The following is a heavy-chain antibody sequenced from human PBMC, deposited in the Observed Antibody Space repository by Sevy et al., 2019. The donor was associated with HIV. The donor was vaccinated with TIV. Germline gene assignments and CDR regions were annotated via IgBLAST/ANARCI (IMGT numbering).Heavy chain of an antibody. V-gene: IGHV1-18*01. J-gene: IGHJ6*02. CDR2: ISAYNGNT. D-gene: IGHD5-12*01. CDR3: ARDSRVGYSGYDFHYYYYGMDV. CDR1: GYTFTSYG. Sequence: ASVKVSCKASGYTFTSYGISWVRQAPGQGLEWMGWISAYNGNTNYAQKLQGRVTMTTDTSTSTAYMELRSLRSDDTAVDYCARDSRVGYSGYDFHYYYYGMDVWGQGTTVTVSS.